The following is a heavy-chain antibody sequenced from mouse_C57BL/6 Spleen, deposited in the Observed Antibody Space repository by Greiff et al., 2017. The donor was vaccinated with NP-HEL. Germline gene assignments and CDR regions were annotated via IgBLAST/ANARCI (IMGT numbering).Heavy chain of an antibody. CDR2: INPNNGGT. CDR1: GYTFTDYY. D-gene: IGHD2-14*01. J-gene: IGHJ4*01. V-gene: IGHV1-26*01. Sequence: EVQLQQSGPELVKPGASVKISCKASGYTFTDYYMNWVKQSHGKSLEWIGDINPNNGGTSYNQKFKGKATLTVDKSSSTAYMELRSLTSEDSAVYYCARGYDRIYAMDYWGQGTSVTVSS. CDR3: ARGYDRIYAMDY.